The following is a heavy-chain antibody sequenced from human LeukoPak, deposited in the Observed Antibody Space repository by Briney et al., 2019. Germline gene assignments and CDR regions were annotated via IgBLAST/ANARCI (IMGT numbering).Heavy chain of an antibody. D-gene: IGHD3-3*01. J-gene: IGHJ6*03. V-gene: IGHV3-11*01. Sequence: GGSLRLSCAASGFTFSDYYMSWIRQAPGKGLEWVSYISSSGSTIYYADSVKGRFTISRDNAKNSLYLQMNSPRAEDTAVYYCARALVEEWLLYRYFSNYYMDVWGKGTTVTVSS. CDR1: GFTFSDYY. CDR3: ARALVEEWLLYRYFSNYYMDV. CDR2: ISSSGSTI.